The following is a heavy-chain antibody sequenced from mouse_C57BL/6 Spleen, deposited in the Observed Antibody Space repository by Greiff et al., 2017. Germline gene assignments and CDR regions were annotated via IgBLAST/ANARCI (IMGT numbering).Heavy chain of an antibody. CDR2: ISSGGDYI. V-gene: IGHV5-9-1*02. J-gene: IGHJ3*01. CDR1: GFTFSSYA. D-gene: IGHD3-2*02. Sequence: DVKLVESGEGLVKPGGSLKLSCAASGFTFSSYAMSWVRQTPEKRLEWVAYISSGGDYIYYADTVKGRFTISSDNARNTLYLKMSSLKAEDTAMYYCTREGGAQAPWFAYWGQGTLVTASA. CDR3: TREGGAQAPWFAY.